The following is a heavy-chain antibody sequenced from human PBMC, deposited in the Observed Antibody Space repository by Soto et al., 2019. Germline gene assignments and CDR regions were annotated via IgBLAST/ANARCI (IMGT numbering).Heavy chain of an antibody. J-gene: IGHJ4*02. CDR1: GFTFSSYA. CDR2: ISGDGSNK. Sequence: GGSLRLSCAASGFTFSSYAMSWVRQAPGKGLEWVSVISGDGSNKYYADSVKGRFTISRGNSKNTLYLQMNSLRAEDTAVYYCAKDENNWNYVYTDYWGQGTLVTVSS. V-gene: IGHV3-30*18. CDR3: AKDENNWNYVYTDY. D-gene: IGHD1-7*01.